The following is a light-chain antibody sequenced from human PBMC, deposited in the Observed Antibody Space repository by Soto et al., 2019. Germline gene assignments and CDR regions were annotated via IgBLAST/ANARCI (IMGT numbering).Light chain of an antibody. CDR2: ANT. CDR3: QSYDSSLSGYV. V-gene: IGLV1-40*01. Sequence: QLVLTQPPSVSGAPGQRVTISCTGSSSNIGPNYDVHWYQQLPGTAPKLLIYANTNRPSGVPDRFSGSKSGTSASLAITGLQAEDEADYFCQSYDSSLSGYVFGTGTQLTVL. CDR1: SSNIGPNYD. J-gene: IGLJ1*01.